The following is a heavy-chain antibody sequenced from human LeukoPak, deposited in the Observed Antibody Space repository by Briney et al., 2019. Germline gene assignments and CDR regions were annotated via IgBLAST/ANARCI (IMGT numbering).Heavy chain of an antibody. CDR1: GGTFSSYA. J-gene: IGHJ6*02. V-gene: IGHV1-69*13. D-gene: IGHD1-7*01. Sequence: SVKVSCKASGGTFSSYAISWVRQAPGQGLEWMGGIIPIFGTANYAQKFQGRVTITADESTSTAYMELSSLRSEDTAVYYCSTPGPERLVLNRYYYYGKDVWGQGTTVTVSS. CDR2: IIPIFGTA. CDR3: STPGPERLVLNRYYYYGKDV.